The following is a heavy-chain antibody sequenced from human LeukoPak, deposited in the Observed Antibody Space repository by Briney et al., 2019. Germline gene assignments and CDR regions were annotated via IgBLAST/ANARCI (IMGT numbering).Heavy chain of an antibody. Sequence: ASVKVSCKASGYTFTSYAMNWVRQAPGQGLEWMGWINTNTGNPTYAQGFTGRFVFSLDTSVSTAYLQISCLKAEDTAVYYCAREAGSWYSQPLNYYYYGMDVWGQGTTVTVSS. J-gene: IGHJ6*02. V-gene: IGHV7-4-1*02. CDR3: AREAGSWYSQPLNYYYYGMDV. CDR1: GYTFTSYA. D-gene: IGHD6-13*01. CDR2: INTNTGNP.